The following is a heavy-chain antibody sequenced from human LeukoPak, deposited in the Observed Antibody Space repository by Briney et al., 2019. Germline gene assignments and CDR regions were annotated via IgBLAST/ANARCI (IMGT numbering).Heavy chain of an antibody. CDR3: ASLNPAQDAFNI. D-gene: IGHD1-14*01. CDR2: IYTSGGT. Sequence: SETLSLTCTVSGGSMSSYYWSWIRQPAGKGLEWIGRIYTSGGTNYNPSLKSRITMSVDTSKNHFSLKLSSVTAADTAVYYCASLNPAQDAFNIWGQGTMVTVSS. J-gene: IGHJ3*02. V-gene: IGHV4-4*07. CDR1: GGSMSSYY.